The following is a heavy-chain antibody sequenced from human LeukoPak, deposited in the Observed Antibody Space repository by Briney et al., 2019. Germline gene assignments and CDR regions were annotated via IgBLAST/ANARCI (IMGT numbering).Heavy chain of an antibody. CDR1: GGSISTANYH. CDR3: AAAAYRFQH. V-gene: IGHV3-33*08. CDR2: IWYDGSNK. D-gene: IGHD6-13*01. Sequence: PSETLSLTCTVSGGSISTANYHWGWVRQAPGKGLEWVAVIWYDGSNKYYADSVKGRFTISRDNPKNTVYLQMNSLRAEDTAVYYCAAAAYRFQHWGQGTLVTVSS. J-gene: IGHJ1*01.